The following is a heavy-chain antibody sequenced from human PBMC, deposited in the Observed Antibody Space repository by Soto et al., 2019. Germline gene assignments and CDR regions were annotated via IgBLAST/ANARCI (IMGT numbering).Heavy chain of an antibody. V-gene: IGHV1-69*01. J-gene: IGHJ4*02. CDR1: GGTFSSYA. CDR3: ARGGHSYGEHDFDY. Sequence: QVQLVQSGAEVKKPGSSVKVSCKASGGTFSSYAISWVRQAPGQGLEWMGGIIPIFGTANYAQKFQGRVTITADESTSTAYMELSSLRSEDTAVYYCARGGHSYGEHDFDYWGQGTLVTVSS. D-gene: IGHD5-18*01. CDR2: IIPIFGTA.